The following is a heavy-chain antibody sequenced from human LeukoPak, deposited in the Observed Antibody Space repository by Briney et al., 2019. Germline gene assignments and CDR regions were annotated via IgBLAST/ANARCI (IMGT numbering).Heavy chain of an antibody. CDR1: GGTFSSYA. Sequence: GASVKVSCKASGGTFSSYAISWVRQAPGQGLEWMGGIIPIFGTANYAQKFQGRVTITTDESTSTAYMELSSLRSEDTAVYYCARDLRIAAAGIWGYWGQGTLVTVSS. J-gene: IGHJ4*02. D-gene: IGHD6-13*01. CDR2: IIPIFGTA. V-gene: IGHV1-69*05. CDR3: ARDLRIAAAGIWGY.